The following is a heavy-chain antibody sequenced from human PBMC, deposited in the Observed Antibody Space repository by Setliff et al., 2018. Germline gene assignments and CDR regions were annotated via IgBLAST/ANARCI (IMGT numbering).Heavy chain of an antibody. V-gene: IGHV4-38-2*01. J-gene: IGHJ5*02. CDR1: GFSISSGYY. CDR2: IHHSGKA. CDR3: ARAHTWSLPNDNSGYPGWFDP. D-gene: IGHD3-22*01. Sequence: SETLSLTCAVSGFSISSGYYWGWIRQPPGKGLEWIVNIHHSGKAYYNPSLKSRVTMSVDTSKNHASLKLSSVTAADTAVYYCARAHTWSLPNDNSGYPGWFDPWGQGTLVTVSS.